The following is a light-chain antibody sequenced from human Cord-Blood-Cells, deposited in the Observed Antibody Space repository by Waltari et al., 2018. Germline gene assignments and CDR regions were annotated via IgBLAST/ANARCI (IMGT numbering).Light chain of an antibody. CDR2: SNN. CDR1: SSNIGSNP. V-gene: IGLV1-44*01. CDR3: AAWDDSLNGWV. J-gene: IGLJ3*02. Sequence: QSVLTQPPSASGTPGQRVTISCSGSSSNIGSNPVNWYQQLPGTAPKLLIYSNNQRPSGVPDRFSGSKSDTSASLAISGLQSEDEADYYCAAWDDSLNGWVFGGGTKLTVL.